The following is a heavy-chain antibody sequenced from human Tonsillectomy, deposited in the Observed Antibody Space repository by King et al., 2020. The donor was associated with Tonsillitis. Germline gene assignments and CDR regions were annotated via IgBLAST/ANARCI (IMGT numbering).Heavy chain of an antibody. D-gene: IGHD3-22*01. Sequence: VQLVESGGGVVQPGRSLRLSCAASGFSFSSFAMQWVRQAPGKGLECVAVVSHDGSCKRYADSVKGRFTISRDNSENTLYLQMISLRAEDTAVYYCARNYYDGSGRLYSWGQGNLVTVSS. J-gene: IGHJ4*02. CDR3: ARNYYDGSGRLYS. V-gene: IGHV3-30*04. CDR2: VSHDGSCK. CDR1: GFSFSSFA.